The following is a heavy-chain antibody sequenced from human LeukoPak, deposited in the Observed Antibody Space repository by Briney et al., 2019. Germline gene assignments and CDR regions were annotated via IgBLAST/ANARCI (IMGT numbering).Heavy chain of an antibody. CDR2: ISSSSSYI. CDR1: GFTFSSYS. J-gene: IGHJ4*02. Sequence: GGSLRLSCAASGFTFSSYSMNWVRQAPGKGLEWVSSISSSSSYIYYADSVKGRFTISRDNAKNSLYLQMNSLRAEDTAVYYCARVRSIAAAGTLRYWGQGTLVTVSS. D-gene: IGHD6-13*01. V-gene: IGHV3-21*01. CDR3: ARVRSIAAAGTLRY.